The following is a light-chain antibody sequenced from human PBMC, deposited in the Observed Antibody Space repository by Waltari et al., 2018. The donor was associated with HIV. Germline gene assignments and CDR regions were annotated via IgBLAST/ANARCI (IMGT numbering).Light chain of an antibody. Sequence: SALTQPASVSGSPGQSITISCLGASSDIGSFDYVSGYQQHPDQAPKPMLYDVTYRPSGVSGRFSGSRSGSMASLTISGLQPEDEADYFCCSYSDSGTILFGGGTRVTVL. CDR2: DVT. V-gene: IGLV2-14*03. CDR1: SSDIGSFDY. CDR3: CSYSDSGTIL. J-gene: IGLJ2*01.